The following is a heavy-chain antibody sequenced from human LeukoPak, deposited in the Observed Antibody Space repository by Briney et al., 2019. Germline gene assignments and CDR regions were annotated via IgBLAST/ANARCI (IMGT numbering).Heavy chain of an antibody. CDR1: GGSISSYY. J-gene: IGHJ4*02. Sequence: KSSETLSLTCTVSGGSISSYYWSWIRQPPGKGLEWIGYIYYSGSTNYNPSLKSRVTISVDTSKNQFSLKLSSVTAADTAVYYCARHSGDIVVVPAAPLYYWGQGTLVTVSS. D-gene: IGHD2-2*01. CDR3: ARHSGDIVVVPAAPLYY. CDR2: IYYSGST. V-gene: IGHV4-59*08.